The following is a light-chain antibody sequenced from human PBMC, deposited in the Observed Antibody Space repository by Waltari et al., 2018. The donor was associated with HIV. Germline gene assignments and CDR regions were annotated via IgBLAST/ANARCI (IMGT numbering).Light chain of an antibody. CDR1: SSDVGSYNS. CDR2: DVS. J-gene: IGLJ1*01. V-gene: IGLV2-23*02. CDR3: CSYAGSNTYL. Sequence: QSALTQPASVSGFPGQSITISCTGSSSDVGSYNSVSWYQQDPGKAPKLLIYDVSKRPSGVSNRFSVSKSGNTASLTISGLQAEDEADYYCCSYAGSNTYLFGTGTEVTVL.